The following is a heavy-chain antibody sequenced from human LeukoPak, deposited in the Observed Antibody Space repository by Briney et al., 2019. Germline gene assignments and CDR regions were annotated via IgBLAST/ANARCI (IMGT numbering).Heavy chain of an antibody. Sequence: SVKVSCKASGGTFSSYAISWVRQAPGQGLEWMGRIIPIFGIANYAQKFQGRVTITADKSTSTAYMELSSLRSEDTAVYYCARNNSGAVTTSYYFDYWGQGTLVTVSS. D-gene: IGHD4-17*01. CDR3: ARNNSGAVTTSYYFDY. V-gene: IGHV1-69*04. CDR1: GGTFSSYA. J-gene: IGHJ4*02. CDR2: IIPIFGIA.